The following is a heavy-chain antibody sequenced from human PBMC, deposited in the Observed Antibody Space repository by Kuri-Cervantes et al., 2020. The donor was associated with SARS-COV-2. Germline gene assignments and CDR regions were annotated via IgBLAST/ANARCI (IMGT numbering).Heavy chain of an antibody. Sequence: LRLSCAVSGVSVTGGTYYWAWIRQPAGKGLEWIGHLDTSGSTTYNPSLKSRVTISVDTSKNQFSLKLSSVTAADTAVYYCAKELPTAGSYYYGSGANWFDPWGQGTLVTVSS. CDR2: LDTSGST. CDR1: GVSVTGGTYY. J-gene: IGHJ5*02. D-gene: IGHD3-10*01. CDR3: AKELPTAGSYYYGSGANWFDP. V-gene: IGHV4-61*09.